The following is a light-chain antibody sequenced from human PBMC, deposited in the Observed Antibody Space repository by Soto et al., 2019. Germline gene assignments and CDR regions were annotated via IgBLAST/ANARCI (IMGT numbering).Light chain of an antibody. Sequence: DLPMTQSPSSLSASVGDRVTITCRASQSISSYLNWYQQKPGKAPKLLIYAASSLQSGVPSRFSGSGSGTDFTLTISSLQPEDFAAYYCQQSYTTRPTFGGGTKVEIK. V-gene: IGKV1-39*01. J-gene: IGKJ4*01. CDR1: QSISSY. CDR2: AAS. CDR3: QQSYTTRPT.